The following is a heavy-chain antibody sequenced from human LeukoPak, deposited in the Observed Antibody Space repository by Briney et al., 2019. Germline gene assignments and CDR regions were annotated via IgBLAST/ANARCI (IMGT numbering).Heavy chain of an antibody. V-gene: IGHV3-15*07. CDR1: GFTFNNAW. CDR2: IKSKADGRPT. D-gene: IGHD1-26*01. Sequence: GGSLRLSCTASGFTFNNAWMNWVRQAPGKGREGVGRIKSKADGRPTDSAAPVKGRFTISRDDSNNTLSLQMNSLKTEDTAVYYCSPGGSSYEGFDYWGQGTLVTVSS. CDR3: SPGGSSYEGFDY. J-gene: IGHJ4*02.